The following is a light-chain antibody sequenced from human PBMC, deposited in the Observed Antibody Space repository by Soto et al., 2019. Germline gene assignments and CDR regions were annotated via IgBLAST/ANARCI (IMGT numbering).Light chain of an antibody. Sequence: DIQMTQSPSTLSASVGDRVTITCRASQSISTWLAWYQQKPGKAPKLVSYDAPSLQRGVPSRFSGSGSGIEFALAISSLQPDDFAAYYCQQYNSFSGTVGQGTKLEIK. CDR3: QQYNSFSGT. J-gene: IGKJ2*02. CDR2: DAP. CDR1: QSISTW. V-gene: IGKV1-5*01.